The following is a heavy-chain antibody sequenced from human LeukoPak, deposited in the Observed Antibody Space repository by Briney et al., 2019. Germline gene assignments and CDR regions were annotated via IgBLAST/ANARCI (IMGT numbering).Heavy chain of an antibody. CDR3: ARGRWFGESLPAHFEY. J-gene: IGHJ4*02. D-gene: IGHD3-10*01. V-gene: IGHV3-23*01. CDR1: GFTFRNYA. Sequence: TGGSLRLSCAASGFTFRNYAVSWVRQAPGKGLEWVSAISGSGINTYYADSVKGRFTISRDNSKNTLYLQMNTLRADDTAVYYCARGRWFGESLPAHFEYWGQGTLVTVSS. CDR2: ISGSGINT.